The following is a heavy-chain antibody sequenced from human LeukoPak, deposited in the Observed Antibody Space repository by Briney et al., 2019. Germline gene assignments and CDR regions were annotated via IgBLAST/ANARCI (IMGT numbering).Heavy chain of an antibody. CDR3: AKRLYDSLAYDY. CDR1: GFTFSSYA. D-gene: IGHD3-22*01. CDR2: ISGSGGST. J-gene: IGHJ4*02. V-gene: IGHV3-23*01. Sequence: GRSLRLSCAASGFTFSSYAMSWVRQAPGKGLEWVSAISGSGGSTYYADSVKGRFTISRDNSKNTLYLQMNSLRAEDTAIYYCAKRLYDSLAYDYWGQGTLVTVSS.